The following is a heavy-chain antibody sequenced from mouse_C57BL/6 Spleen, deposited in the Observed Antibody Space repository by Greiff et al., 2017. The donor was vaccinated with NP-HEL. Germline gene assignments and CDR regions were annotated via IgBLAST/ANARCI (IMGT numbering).Heavy chain of an antibody. CDR2: ISSGGSYT. J-gene: IGHJ2*01. D-gene: IGHD1-1*01. CDR1: GFTFSSYG. Sequence: DVKLVESGGDLVKPGGSLKLSCAASGFTFSSYGMSWVRQTPDKRLEWVATISSGGSYTYYPDSVKGRFTISRDNAKNTLYLQMSSLKSEDTAMYYCARAALTTVSFDYWGQGTTLTVSS. V-gene: IGHV5-6*02. CDR3: ARAALTTVSFDY.